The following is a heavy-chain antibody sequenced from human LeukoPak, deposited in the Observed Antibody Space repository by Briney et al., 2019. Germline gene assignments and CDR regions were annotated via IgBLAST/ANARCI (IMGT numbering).Heavy chain of an antibody. V-gene: IGHV3-64D*09. CDR1: GFTFSSYA. D-gene: IGHD1-14*01. CDR3: VKDRTGGRVAFDI. Sequence: KSGGSLRLSCSASGFTFSSYAMHWVRRAPGKGLEYVSAISSNGRSTYYADSVKGRFTISRDNSQNTLYLQMSSLRAEDTAVHYCVKDRTGGRVAFDIWGQGTMVTVSS. CDR2: ISSNGRST. J-gene: IGHJ3*02.